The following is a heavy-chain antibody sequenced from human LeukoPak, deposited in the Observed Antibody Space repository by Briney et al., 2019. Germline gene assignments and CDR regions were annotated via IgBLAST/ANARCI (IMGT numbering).Heavy chain of an antibody. CDR2: ISYDGSNK. CDR3: AKDSPVGAFDI. J-gene: IGHJ3*02. Sequence: PGGSLRLSCAASGFTFSSYGMHWVRQAPGKGLEWVAVISYDGSNKYYADSVKGRFTISRDNSKNTLYLQMNSLRAEDTAVYYCAKDSPVGAFDIWGQGTMVTVSS. V-gene: IGHV3-30*18. D-gene: IGHD1-26*01. CDR1: GFTFSSYG.